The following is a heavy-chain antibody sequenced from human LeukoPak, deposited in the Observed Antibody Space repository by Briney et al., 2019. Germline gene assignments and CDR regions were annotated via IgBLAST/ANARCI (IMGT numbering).Heavy chain of an antibody. J-gene: IGHJ6*03. D-gene: IGHD3-16*01. CDR2: IHYTGST. V-gene: IGHV4-59*12. CDR3: ARGYGGIYYYYMDV. Sequence: PSETLSLTCTVSGGSISSYYWSWIRQSPGKGLECIGYIHYTGSTNYNPSLKSRVTISVDTSKNQFSLKLRSVTAADTAVYYCARGYGGIYYYYMDVWGKGTTVTVSS. CDR1: GGSISSYY.